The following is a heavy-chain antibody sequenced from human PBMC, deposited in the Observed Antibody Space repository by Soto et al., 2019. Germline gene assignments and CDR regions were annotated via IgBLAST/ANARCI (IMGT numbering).Heavy chain of an antibody. V-gene: IGHV1-46*01. J-gene: IGHJ5*02. D-gene: IGHD1-26*01. CDR3: AREVKWEILRNWADP. Sequence: ASVKVSCKASGYTFTSYYMHWVRQAPGQGLEWMGIINPSCGSTSDAQKFQGRVTMTRDTSTSTVYMELSSLRSEDTAVYYCAREVKWEILRNWADPWGQGTLIT. CDR1: GYTFTSYY. CDR2: INPSCGST.